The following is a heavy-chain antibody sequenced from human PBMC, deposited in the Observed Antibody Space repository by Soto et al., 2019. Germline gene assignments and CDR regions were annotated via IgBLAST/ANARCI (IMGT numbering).Heavy chain of an antibody. J-gene: IGHJ4*02. D-gene: IGHD6-19*01. V-gene: IGHV3-23*01. CDR2: ISGSGSST. CDR3: AKGKTSGWYYCDF. Sequence: EVQLLESGGGLVQPGGSLRLSCAASGFTFESCAMSWVRQAPGKGLEWVVGISGSGSSTHYAHSVEGRFTISRDNSKNTLYLQMNSLRADDTAVYYCAKGKTSGWYYCDFWGQGTLVTVSS. CDR1: GFTFESCA.